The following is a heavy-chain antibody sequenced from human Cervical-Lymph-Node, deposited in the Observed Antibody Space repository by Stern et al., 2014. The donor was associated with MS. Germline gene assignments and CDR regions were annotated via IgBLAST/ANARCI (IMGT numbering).Heavy chain of an antibody. V-gene: IGHV1-24*01. D-gene: IGHD2-21*02. CDR2: YDPQLGES. CDR1: GYTLTEMS. Sequence: VQLVESGAEVKKPGASVKVSCKVSGYTLTEMSMHWVRQAPGKGLEWMGGYDPQLGESVNAQKVRGRVTMAEDRSTATAYMDLLSLKSDDTAVFYCATHRGRVTYYYGWDVWGQGTPVTVSS. CDR3: ATHRGRVTYYYGWDV. J-gene: IGHJ6*02.